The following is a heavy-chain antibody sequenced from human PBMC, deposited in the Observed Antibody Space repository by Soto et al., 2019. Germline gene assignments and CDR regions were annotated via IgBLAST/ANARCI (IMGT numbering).Heavy chain of an antibody. V-gene: IGHV3-33*01. CDR2: IWYDGSSE. Sequence: LRLSCAASGFTFSNYGVHWVRQAPGKGLEWVAVIWYDGSSEYYTESVKGRFTISRDNSKNTLYLQMNSLRAEDTAVYYCARVPGSGTYYDNRIANDAFDIWGQGTMVTVS. J-gene: IGHJ3*02. CDR1: GFTFSNYG. CDR3: ARVPGSGTYYDNRIANDAFDI. D-gene: IGHD3-10*01.